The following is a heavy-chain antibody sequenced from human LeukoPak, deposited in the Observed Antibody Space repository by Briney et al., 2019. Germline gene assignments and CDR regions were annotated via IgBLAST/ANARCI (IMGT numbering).Heavy chain of an antibody. D-gene: IGHD6-19*01. J-gene: IGHJ4*02. CDR3: ARHPARALAAIDY. V-gene: IGHV5-51*01. Sequence: RGESLKISCKGSGYSFTSYWIGWVRQMPGKGLEWMGIIYPGDSDTRYSPSFQGQVTISADKSISTAYLQWSSLKASDTAMYYCARHPARALAAIDYWGQGTLVTVSS. CDR1: GYSFTSYW. CDR2: IYPGDSDT.